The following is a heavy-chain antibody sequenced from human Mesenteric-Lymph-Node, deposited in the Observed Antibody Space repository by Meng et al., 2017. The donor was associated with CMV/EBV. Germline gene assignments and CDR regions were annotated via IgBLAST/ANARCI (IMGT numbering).Heavy chain of an antibody. D-gene: IGHD5-12*01. CDR3: ARRYSGYIFDY. V-gene: IGHV4-4*02. Sequence: WGVSGGSLSSDYWWAWLRQSPGMGLEWIGEVFLSGSTNHNPSLKSRVTISLDRSKNNFSMKLSSVTATDTAVYYCARRYSGYIFDYWGQGILVTVSS. J-gene: IGHJ4*02. CDR2: VFLSGST. CDR1: GGSLSSDYW.